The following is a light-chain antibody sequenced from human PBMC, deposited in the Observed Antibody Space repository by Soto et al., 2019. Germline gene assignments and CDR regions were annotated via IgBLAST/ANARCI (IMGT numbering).Light chain of an antibody. CDR2: GAS. Sequence: EIVMTQSRATLSVSPGQRATLSCRASQSVDSNLAWYQQKPGQAPRLLIYGASTRATGIPARFSGSGSGTEFTLTISSLQSEDFASYYCQQYNNWPRTFGQGTKVEIK. J-gene: IGKJ1*01. CDR1: QSVDSN. V-gene: IGKV3-15*01. CDR3: QQYNNWPRT.